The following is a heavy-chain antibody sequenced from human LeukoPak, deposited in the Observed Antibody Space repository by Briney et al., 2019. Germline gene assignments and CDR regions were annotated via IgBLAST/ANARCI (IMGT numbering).Heavy chain of an antibody. CDR2: INHSVGT. V-gene: IGHV4-34*01. Sequence: SETLSLTCSVYSGSFSGYYWSWIRQPPGKGLEWIGEINHSVGTNYNPSLKSRVTISLDASNKQFSLRLSSVTAADTAVYYCARGSHPVTGTLGGYFDPWGQGTLVTVSS. CDR1: SGSFSGYY. J-gene: IGHJ4*02. D-gene: IGHD6-19*01. CDR3: ARGSHPVTGTLGGYFDP.